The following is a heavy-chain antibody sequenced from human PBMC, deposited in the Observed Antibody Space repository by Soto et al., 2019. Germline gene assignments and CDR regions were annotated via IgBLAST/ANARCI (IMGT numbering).Heavy chain of an antibody. CDR1: GGSISSGGYY. J-gene: IGHJ6*03. CDR2: IYYSGST. Sequence: ASETLSLTCTVSGGSISSGGYYWSWIRQHPGKGLEWIGYIYYSGSTYYNPSLKSRVTISVDTSKNQFSVKLSSVTAADTAVYYCARGSFLATAYYYMDVWGKGTTVTVSS. V-gene: IGHV4-31*03. CDR3: ARGSFLATAYYYMDV. D-gene: IGHD5-12*01.